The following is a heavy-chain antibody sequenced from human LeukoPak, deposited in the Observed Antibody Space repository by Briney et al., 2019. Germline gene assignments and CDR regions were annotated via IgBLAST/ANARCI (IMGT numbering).Heavy chain of an antibody. Sequence: ASVKVSCKAPGYTFTSYGISWVRQAPGQGLEWMGWISAYNGNTNYAQRLQGRVTMTTYTSTSTAYMELRSLISDDTAVYYCARVGAPPSNYDILTGNDYWGQGTLVTVSS. D-gene: IGHD3-9*01. CDR2: ISAYNGNT. V-gene: IGHV1-18*01. CDR3: ARVGAPPSNYDILTGNDY. CDR1: GYTFTSYG. J-gene: IGHJ4*02.